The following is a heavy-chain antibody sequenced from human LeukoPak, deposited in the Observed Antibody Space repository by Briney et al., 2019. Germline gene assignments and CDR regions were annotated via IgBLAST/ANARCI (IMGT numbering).Heavy chain of an antibody. CDR2: IYSGGST. D-gene: IGHD3-10*01. V-gene: IGHV3-53*01. CDR3: ARTPRNYYGSGGTDY. CDR1: GFTVSSNY. Sequence: GSLRLSCAASGFTVSSNYMSWVRQAPGKGLEWVSVIYSGGSTYYADSVKGRFTISRDNSKNTLYLQMNSLRAEDTAVYYCARTPRNYYGSGGTDYWGQGTLVTVSS. J-gene: IGHJ4*02.